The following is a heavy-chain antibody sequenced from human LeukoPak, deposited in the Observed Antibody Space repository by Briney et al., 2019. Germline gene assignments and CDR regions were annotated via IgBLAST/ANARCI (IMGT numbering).Heavy chain of an antibody. CDR2: ISYDGSNK. J-gene: IGHJ3*02. D-gene: IGHD2-8*01. Sequence: GGSLRLSCAASGFTFSSYGMHWVRQAPGKGLEWVAVISYDGSNKYYADSVKGRFTISRDNSKNTLYLQMNSLRAEDTAVYYCARNGIRFDAFDIWGQGTMVTVSS. CDR3: ARNGIRFDAFDI. CDR1: GFTFSSYG. V-gene: IGHV3-30*03.